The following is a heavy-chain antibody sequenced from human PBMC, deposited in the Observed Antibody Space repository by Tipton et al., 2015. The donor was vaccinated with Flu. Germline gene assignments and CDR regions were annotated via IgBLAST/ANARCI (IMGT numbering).Heavy chain of an antibody. V-gene: IGHV3-23*01. D-gene: IGHD4-17*01. Sequence: SLRLSCAASGFTFSSYAMSWVRQAPGKGLEWVSAISGSGGSTYYADSVKGRFTISRDNSKNTLYLQMNSLRAEDTAVYYCARVPPLTVTTPLYWYFDLWGRGPLVTVSS. CDR3: ARVPPLTVTTPLYWYFDL. J-gene: IGHJ2*01. CDR1: GFTFSSYA. CDR2: ISGSGGST.